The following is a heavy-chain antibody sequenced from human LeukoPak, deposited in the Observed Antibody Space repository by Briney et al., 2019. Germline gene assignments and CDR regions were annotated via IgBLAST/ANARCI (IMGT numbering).Heavy chain of an antibody. V-gene: IGHV1-69*13. Sequence: SVKVSCKASGGTFSSYAISWVRQAPGQGLEWMGGIIPIFGTANYAQKFQGRVTITADESTSTAYMELSSLRSEDTAVYYCARPLRYYYDSSGTLDAFDIWGQGTMVTVSS. CDR2: IIPIFGTA. CDR1: GGTFSSYA. D-gene: IGHD3-22*01. CDR3: ARPLRYYYDSSGTLDAFDI. J-gene: IGHJ3*02.